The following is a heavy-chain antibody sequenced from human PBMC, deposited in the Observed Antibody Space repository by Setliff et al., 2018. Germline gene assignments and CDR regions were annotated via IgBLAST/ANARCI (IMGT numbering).Heavy chain of an antibody. CDR3: VRDGGEY. J-gene: IGHJ4*02. Sequence: GGSLRLSCAVSGFTFSSYWMSWVRQAPGKGLEWVANIKQDGSEKYYVDSVKGRFTISRDNAKNSLYLQMNSLRAEGTAVYYCVRDGGEYWGQGTLVTVSS. V-gene: IGHV3-7*01. CDR2: IKQDGSEK. CDR1: GFTFSSYW. D-gene: IGHD3-16*01.